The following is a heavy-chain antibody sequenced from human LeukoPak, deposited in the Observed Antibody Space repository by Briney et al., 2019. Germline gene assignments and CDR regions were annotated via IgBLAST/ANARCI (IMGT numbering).Heavy chain of an antibody. CDR3: AMKGSDSGSPEFSDY. Sequence: PSETLSLTCTVSGGSISSYYWSWIRQPAGKGLEWIGRIYTSGSTNYNPSLKSRVTMSVDTSKNQFSLKLSSVTAADTAVYYCAMKGSDSGSPEFSDYWGQGTLVTVSS. CDR1: GGSISSYY. D-gene: IGHD1-26*01. J-gene: IGHJ4*02. CDR2: IYTSGST. V-gene: IGHV4-4*07.